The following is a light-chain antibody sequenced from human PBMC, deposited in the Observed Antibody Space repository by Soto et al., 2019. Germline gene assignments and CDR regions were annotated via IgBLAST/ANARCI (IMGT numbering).Light chain of an antibody. Sequence: QSALTQPASVSGSPGQSITISCTGTSSDVGSYNLVSWYQPHPGKAPKLMIYEGSKRPSGVSNRFSGTKSGNTASLTISGLQAEDEADYYCCSYAGSSTVLFGGGTKVTVL. J-gene: IGLJ2*01. CDR3: CSYAGSSTVL. CDR1: SSDVGSYNL. V-gene: IGLV2-23*01. CDR2: EGS.